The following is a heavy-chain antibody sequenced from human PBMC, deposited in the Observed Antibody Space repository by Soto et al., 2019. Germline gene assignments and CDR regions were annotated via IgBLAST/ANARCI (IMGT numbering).Heavy chain of an antibody. CDR3: ARESGSPN. V-gene: IGHV4-39*02. Sequence: PSETLSLTCTVSGGSISSSSYFWGWIRQPPGKGLEWIGSIYYSGSTYYNPSLKSRVTVSVDTSKNQFSLKLSSVTAADTAVYYCARESGSPNWGQGTLVTVSS. D-gene: IGHD1-26*01. CDR2: IYYSGST. J-gene: IGHJ4*02. CDR1: GGSISSSSYF.